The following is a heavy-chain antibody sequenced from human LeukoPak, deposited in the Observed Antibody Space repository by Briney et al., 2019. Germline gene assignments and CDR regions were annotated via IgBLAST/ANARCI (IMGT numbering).Heavy chain of an antibody. J-gene: IGHJ6*02. V-gene: IGHV3-21*01. CDR1: GFIFSSYS. CDR2: ISSSSSYI. Sequence: GGSLRLSCAASGFIFSSYSMNWVRQAPGKGLEWVSSISSSSSYIYYADSVKGRFTISRDNAKNSLYLQMNSLRAEDTAVYYCAKDPDSSGWYVGYGMDVWGQGTPVTVSS. CDR3: AKDPDSSGWYVGYGMDV. D-gene: IGHD6-19*01.